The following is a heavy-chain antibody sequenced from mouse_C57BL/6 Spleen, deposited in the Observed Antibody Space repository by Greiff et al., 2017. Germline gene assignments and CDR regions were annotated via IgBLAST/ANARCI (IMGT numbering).Heavy chain of an antibody. Sequence: EVQLQQSGAELVRPGASVKLSCTASGFNIKDDYMHWVKQRPEQGLEWIGWIDPENGDTEYASKFQGKATITADTSSNTAYLQLSSLTSEDTAVYYCTTRGNYGAWFAYWGQGTPVTVSA. J-gene: IGHJ3*01. CDR3: TTRGNYGAWFAY. CDR2: IDPENGDT. CDR1: GFNIKDDY. V-gene: IGHV14-4*01. D-gene: IGHD2-1*01.